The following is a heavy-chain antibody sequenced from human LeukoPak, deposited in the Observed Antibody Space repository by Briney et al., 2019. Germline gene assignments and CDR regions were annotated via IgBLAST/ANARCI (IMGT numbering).Heavy chain of an antibody. CDR1: GFTFSSYG. Sequence: PGGSLRLSCAASGFTFSSYGMHWVRQAPGKGLEWVAVISYDGSNKYYADSVKGRFTISRDNSKNTLYLQMNSLRAEDTAVYYCARGTYYDTLDFRSPLLIDYWGQGTLVTVSS. CDR2: ISYDGSNK. CDR3: ARGTYYDTLDFRSPLLIDY. V-gene: IGHV3-30*03. D-gene: IGHD3-22*01. J-gene: IGHJ4*02.